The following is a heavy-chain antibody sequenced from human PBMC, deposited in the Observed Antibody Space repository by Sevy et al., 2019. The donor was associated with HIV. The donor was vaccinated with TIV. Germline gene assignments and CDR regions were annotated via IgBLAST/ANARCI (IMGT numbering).Heavy chain of an antibody. V-gene: IGHV3-30*03. D-gene: IGHD3-16*01. CDR2: ISYDGKNK. J-gene: IGHJ6*03. Sequence: GGSLRLSCAASGFTFSSYDMHWVRQAPGKGLEWVAGISYDGKNKYYVDSVKGRFTIYRDNSKNILNLQGNSLRAEDTDVYPCAGVVLTFGGDAYEYHSFKDVWGTGTTGTVS. CDR3: AGVVLTFGGDAYEYHSFKDV. CDR1: GFTFSSYD.